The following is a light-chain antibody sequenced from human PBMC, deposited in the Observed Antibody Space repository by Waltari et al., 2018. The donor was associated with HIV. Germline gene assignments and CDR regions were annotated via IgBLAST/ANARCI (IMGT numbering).Light chain of an antibody. CDR2: KDN. V-gene: IGLV3-25*03. Sequence: SNELTQPPSVSVSPGQTARIACYGNELTSQSVPWYQRKAGQAPVLLMCKDNERPLGISERISGSRSGATVTLTISEVQAEDEADYYCQSAGSGGTSVVFGSGTKLTV. CDR3: QSAGSGGTSVV. CDR1: ELTSQS. J-gene: IGLJ2*01.